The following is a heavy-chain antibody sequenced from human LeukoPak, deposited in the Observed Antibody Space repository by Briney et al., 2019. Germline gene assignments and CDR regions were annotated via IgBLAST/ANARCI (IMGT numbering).Heavy chain of an antibody. CDR2: ISWNSGSI. J-gene: IGHJ4*02. V-gene: IGHV3-9*01. D-gene: IGHD3-10*01. CDR3: ASGSGSSFDY. CDR1: GFTFDDYA. Sequence: PGGSLRLSCAASGFTFDDYAMHWVRQAPGKGLEWVSGISWNSGSIGYADSVKGRFTISRDNAKNSLYLQMNSLRAEDTALYYCASGSGSSFDYWGQGTLVTVSS.